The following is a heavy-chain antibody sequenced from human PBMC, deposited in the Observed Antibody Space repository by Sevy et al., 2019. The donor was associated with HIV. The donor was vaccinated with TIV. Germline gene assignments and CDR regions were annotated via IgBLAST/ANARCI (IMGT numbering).Heavy chain of an antibody. Sequence: ASVKVSCKASGYTFTGYYMHWVRQAPGQGLEWMGWINPNSGGTNYAQKFQGRVTMTRDTSISTAYMEPSRLRSDDTAVYYCARVPQYYDFWSGYYFGYWGQGTLVTVSS. D-gene: IGHD3-3*01. CDR2: INPNSGGT. J-gene: IGHJ4*02. V-gene: IGHV1-2*02. CDR1: GYTFTGYY. CDR3: ARVPQYYDFWSGYYFGY.